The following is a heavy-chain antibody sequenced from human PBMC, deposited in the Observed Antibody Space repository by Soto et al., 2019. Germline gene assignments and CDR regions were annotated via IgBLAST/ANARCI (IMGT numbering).Heavy chain of an antibody. J-gene: IGHJ6*02. D-gene: IGHD5-18*01. CDR2: ISSSSST. CDR1: GFTFSSYS. V-gene: IGHV3-21*01. Sequence: TGGSLRLSCAASGFTFSSYSMNWVRQAPGKVLDWVSSISSSSSTSYADSVKGRFTISRDNADNTLYLQMNSLSAEDTAVYYCARGIPNFYATDVWGQGTSVTVSS. CDR3: ARGIPNFYATDV.